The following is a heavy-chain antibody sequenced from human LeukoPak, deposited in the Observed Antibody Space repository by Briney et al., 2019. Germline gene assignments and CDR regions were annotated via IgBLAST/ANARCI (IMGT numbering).Heavy chain of an antibody. D-gene: IGHD2-2*01. CDR3: ASDPRCSSTSCYSVGAFDI. Sequence: GGSLRLSCAASGFTFSDYYMSWIRQAPGKGLEWVSYISSSGSTIYYADSVKGRFTISRDNAKNSLYLQMNSLRAEDTAVYYCASDPRCSSTSCYSVGAFDIRGQGTMVTVSS. V-gene: IGHV3-11*01. CDR1: GFTFSDYY. J-gene: IGHJ3*02. CDR2: ISSSGSTI.